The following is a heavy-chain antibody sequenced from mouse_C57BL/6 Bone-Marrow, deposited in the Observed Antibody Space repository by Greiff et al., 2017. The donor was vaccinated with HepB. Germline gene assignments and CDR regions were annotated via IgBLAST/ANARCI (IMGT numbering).Heavy chain of an antibody. Sequence: QVQLQQSGAELVKPGASVKISCKASGYAFSSYWMNWVKQRPGKGLEWIGQIYPGDGDTNYNGKFKGKATLTADKSSSTAYMQLSSLTSEDSAVYFCAAGVERLFQAMDHRGQGTSVTVSS. D-gene: IGHD1-1*01. J-gene: IGHJ4*01. CDR3: AAGVERLFQAMDH. CDR2: IYPGDGDT. CDR1: GYAFSSYW. V-gene: IGHV1-80*01.